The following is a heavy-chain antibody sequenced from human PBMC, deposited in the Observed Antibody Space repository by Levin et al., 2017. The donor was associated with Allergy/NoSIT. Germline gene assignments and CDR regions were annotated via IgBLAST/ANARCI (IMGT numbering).Heavy chain of an antibody. CDR1: GGSISSYY. Sequence: SQTLSLTCTVSGGSISSYYWSWIRQPPGKGLEWIGYIYYSGSTNYNPSLKSRVTISVDTSKNQFSLKLSSVTAADTAVYYCARLRIGVAGTGYFDYWGQGTLVTVSS. CDR3: ARLRIGVAGTGYFDY. V-gene: IGHV4-59*01. CDR2: IYYSGST. J-gene: IGHJ4*02. D-gene: IGHD6-19*01.